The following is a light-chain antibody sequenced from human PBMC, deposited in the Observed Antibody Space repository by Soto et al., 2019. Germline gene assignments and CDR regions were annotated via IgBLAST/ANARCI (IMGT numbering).Light chain of an antibody. V-gene: IGKV3-20*01. CDR2: GAS. CDR1: QNFGSKS. CDR3: QQYAGSPET. J-gene: IGKJ1*01. Sequence: LAPVEKATLSCRASQNFGSKSLAWYQQRPGQAPRLLIYGASIRASGSPDRFSGSGSGTDFTLTINRLEPEDFAVYYCQQYAGSPETFGQGTKVDIK.